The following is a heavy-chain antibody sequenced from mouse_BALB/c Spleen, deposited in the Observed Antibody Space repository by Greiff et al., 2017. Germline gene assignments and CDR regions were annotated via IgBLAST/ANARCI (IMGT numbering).Heavy chain of an antibody. Sequence: LQQPGSELVRPGASVKLSCKASGYTFTSYWMHWVKQRPGQGLEWIGNIYPGSGSTNYDEKFKSKATLTVDTSSSTAYMQLSSLTSEDSAVYDGTTYGQQGGWFDDWGEGTLVTVSA. D-gene: IGHD1-1*02. J-gene: IGHJ3*01. CDR2: IYPGSGST. CDR3: TTYGQQGGWFDD. V-gene: IGHV1S22*01. CDR1: GYTFTSYW.